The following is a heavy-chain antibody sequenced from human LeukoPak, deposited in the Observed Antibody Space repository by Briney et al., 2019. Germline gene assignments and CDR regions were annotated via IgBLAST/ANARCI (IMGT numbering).Heavy chain of an antibody. V-gene: IGHV1-18*04. D-gene: IGHD5-12*01. J-gene: IGHJ4*02. CDR1: GYTFTSYG. CDR2: ISAYNGNT. Sequence: ASVKVSCKASGYTFTSYGISWVRQAPGQGLEWMGWISAYNGNTNYAQKLQGRVTMTTDTSTSTVYMELSSLRSEDTAVYYCARTYIVATSNFDYWGQGTLVTVSS. CDR3: ARTYIVATSNFDY.